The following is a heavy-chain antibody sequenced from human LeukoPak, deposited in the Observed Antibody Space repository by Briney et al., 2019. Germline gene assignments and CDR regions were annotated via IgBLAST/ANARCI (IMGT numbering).Heavy chain of an antibody. V-gene: IGHV3-64*04. CDR1: GFTFSSYA. CDR2: INSNGGST. D-gene: IGHD5-12*01. CDR3: AKGGGYEAQYYYYYLDV. J-gene: IGHJ6*03. Sequence: GGSLRLSCVASGFTFSSYAMHWVRQTPGKGLEYVSGINSNGGSTHYANSVKGRFTISRDNSKNTLYLQMKSLRAEDTAVYYCAKGGGYEAQYYYYYLDVWGRGTTVTISS.